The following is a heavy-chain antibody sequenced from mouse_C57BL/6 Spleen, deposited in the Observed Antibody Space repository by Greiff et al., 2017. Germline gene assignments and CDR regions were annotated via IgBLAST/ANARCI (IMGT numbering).Heavy chain of an antibody. CDR2: INPNNGGT. J-gene: IGHJ3*01. D-gene: IGHD2-4*01. Sequence: VQLQQSGPELVKPGASVKMSCKASGYTFTDYNMHWVKQSHGKSLEWIGYINPNNGGTSYNQKFKGKATLTVNKTSRTAYMELRSLTSEDSAVYYCATGRNYVGFAYWGQGTLVTVSA. CDR1: GYTFTDYN. CDR3: ATGRNYVGFAY. V-gene: IGHV1-22*01.